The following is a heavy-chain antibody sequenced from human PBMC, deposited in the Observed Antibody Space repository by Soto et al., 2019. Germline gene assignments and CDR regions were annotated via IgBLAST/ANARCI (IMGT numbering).Heavy chain of an antibody. J-gene: IGHJ5*02. D-gene: IGHD6-19*01. CDR1: GFTFSSYS. CDR3: ARDIGSGWDNWFDP. V-gene: IGHV3-48*02. Sequence: VGSLRLSCAASGFTFSSYSMNWVRQAPGKGLEWVSYISSSSSTIYYADSVKGRFTISRDNAKNSLYLQMNSLRDEDTAVYYCARDIGSGWDNWFDPWGQGTLVTVSS. CDR2: ISSSSSTI.